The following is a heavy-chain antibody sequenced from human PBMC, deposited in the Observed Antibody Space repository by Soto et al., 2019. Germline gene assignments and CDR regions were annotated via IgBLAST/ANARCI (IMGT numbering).Heavy chain of an antibody. V-gene: IGHV3-23*01. CDR3: AKDPKAGPPYYFDY. J-gene: IGHJ4*02. CDR1: GFTFSSYA. CDR2: IDASGGYT. Sequence: SLRLSCAASGFTFSSYAMSWVRQAPGKGLEWVSLIDASGGYTYYADSVKGRFTISRDNSRNTLYLQMNSLRAEETAVYYCAKDPKAGPPYYFDYWGQGSLVTVSS. D-gene: IGHD6-13*01.